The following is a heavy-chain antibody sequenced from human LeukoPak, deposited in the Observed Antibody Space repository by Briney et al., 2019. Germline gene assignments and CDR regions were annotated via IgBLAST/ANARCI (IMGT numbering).Heavy chain of an antibody. V-gene: IGHV1-24*01. CDR3: ATDGGVVPAATYIFQH. CDR1: GYTLTELS. CDR2: FDPEDGET. J-gene: IGHJ1*01. Sequence: ASVKVSCKVSGYTLTELSMHWVRQAPGKGLEWMGGFDPEDGETIYAQKFQGRVTMTEDTSTDTAYMELSSLRSEDTAVYYCATDGGVVPAATYIFQHWGQGTLVTVSS. D-gene: IGHD2-2*01.